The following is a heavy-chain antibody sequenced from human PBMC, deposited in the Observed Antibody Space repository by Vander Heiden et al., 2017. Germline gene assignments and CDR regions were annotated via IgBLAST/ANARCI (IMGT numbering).Heavy chain of an antibody. V-gene: IGHV2-5*02. CDR3: AHIHSASSGWNSGSFDY. J-gene: IGHJ4*02. CDR1: GFSLSTYGVG. CDR2: IYWDDDK. Sequence: QITLKESGPTLVKPTQTLTLTCTFSGFSLSTYGVGVGWIRQPPGKALEWLVFIYWDDDKRYSPSLKSRLAITKDTSKNQVVLTMTNMDPVDTATYYCAHIHSASSGWNSGSFDYWGQGTLVTVSS. D-gene: IGHD6-19*01.